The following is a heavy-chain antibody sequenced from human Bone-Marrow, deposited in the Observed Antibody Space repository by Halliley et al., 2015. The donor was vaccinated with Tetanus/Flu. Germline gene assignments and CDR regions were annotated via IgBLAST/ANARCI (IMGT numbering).Heavy chain of an antibody. Sequence: GKGLEWVANMHPEGSEKNYVDSVKGRFTISRDNANSLSLQMNSLTKEDTAVYYCACGVGWGSEYWDQGALVTVSS. J-gene: IGHJ4*02. D-gene: IGHD6-19*01. V-gene: IGHV3-7*03. CDR2: MHPEGSEK. CDR3: ACGVGWGSEY.